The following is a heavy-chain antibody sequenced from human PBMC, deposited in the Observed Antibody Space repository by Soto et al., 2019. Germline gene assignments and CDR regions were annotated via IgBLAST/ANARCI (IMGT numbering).Heavy chain of an antibody. CDR3: ARGDYYGSGHYFDY. Sequence: QVQLVQSGAEVKKPGASVKLSCKASGYTFTSYYLHWVRQAPGQGLEWMGTINPSGGSTNYAQKVHGRVTMTRDTTTSTVYFYLNSLRSEDTAVYYCARGDYYGSGHYFDYWGQGTLATVSS. CDR1: GYTFTSYY. J-gene: IGHJ4*02. V-gene: IGHV1-46*01. CDR2: INPSGGST. D-gene: IGHD3-10*01.